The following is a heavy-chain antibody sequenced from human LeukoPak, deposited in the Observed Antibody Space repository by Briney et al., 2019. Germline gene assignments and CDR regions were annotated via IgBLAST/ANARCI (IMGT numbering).Heavy chain of an antibody. V-gene: IGHV5-10-1*01. D-gene: IGHD2-2*01. CDR2: IGPSDSYT. CDR1: GDSFTSYW. CDR3: ARHASSTSYN. J-gene: IGHJ4*02. Sequence: GESLKISCKCSGDSFTSYWISWVRQMPGKGLEWMGRIGPSDSYTNYSPSFQGHVTISADKSISTAYLQWSSLKASDTAMYYCARHASSTSYNWGQGTLVTVSS.